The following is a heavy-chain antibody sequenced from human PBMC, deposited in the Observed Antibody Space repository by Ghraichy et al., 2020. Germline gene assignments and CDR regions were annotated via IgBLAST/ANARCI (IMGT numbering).Heavy chain of an antibody. J-gene: IGHJ6*02. D-gene: IGHD4-23*01. CDR1: GFSFSGYS. V-gene: IGHV3-48*02. CDR2: ITSSSRTK. CDR3: ARGSRVVRFYYYDGMDV. Sequence: GGSLRLSCVGSGFSFSGYSMNWVRQSPGKGLEWVSYITSSSRTKSYADSVQGRFTISRDNAQNSLYLQMNSLGDEDTAVYYCARGSRVVRFYYYDGMDVWGQGTTVTVSS.